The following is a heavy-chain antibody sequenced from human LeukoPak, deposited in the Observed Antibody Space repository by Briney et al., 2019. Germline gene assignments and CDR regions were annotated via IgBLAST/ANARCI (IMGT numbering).Heavy chain of an antibody. CDR1: GYTFTGYY. D-gene: IGHD2-2*01. CDR2: INPNSGGT. J-gene: IGHJ6*02. Sequence: HGASVTVSCKASGYTFTGYYMHWVRQAPGQGLEWMGWINPNSGGTNYAQKFQGRVTMTRDTSISTAYMELSRLRSDDTAVYYCARDLRALYCSSTSCFNYYYYYGMDVWGQGTTVTVSS. CDR3: ARDLRALYCSSTSCFNYYYYYGMDV. V-gene: IGHV1-2*02.